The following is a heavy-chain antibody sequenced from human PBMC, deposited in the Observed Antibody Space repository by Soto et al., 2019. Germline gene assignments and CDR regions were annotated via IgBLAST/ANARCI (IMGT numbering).Heavy chain of an antibody. CDR1: GYTFTSYA. V-gene: IGHV1-3*01. D-gene: IGHD3-22*01. CDR3: ARDTLYDSSGYYYVGYNWFDP. Sequence: ASLKVSCKASGYTFTSYAMHWVRQAPGQRLEWMGWINAGNGNTKYSQKFQGRVTITRDTSASTAYMELSSLRSEDTAVYYCARDTLYDSSGYYYVGYNWFDPWGQGTLVTVSS. CDR2: INAGNGNT. J-gene: IGHJ5*02.